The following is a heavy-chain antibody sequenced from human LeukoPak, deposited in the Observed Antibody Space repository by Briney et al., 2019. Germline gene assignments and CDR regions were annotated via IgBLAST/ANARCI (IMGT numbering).Heavy chain of an antibody. D-gene: IGHD3-10*01. CDR2: ISGSGGST. V-gene: IGHV3-23*01. CDR3: AKVFAPVRGVIDWFDP. CDR1: GFTFSSYA. J-gene: IGHJ5*02. Sequence: PGGSLRLSCAASGFTFSSYAMSWVRQAPGKGLEWVSAISGSGGSTYYADSMKGRFTISRDNSKNTLYLQMNSLRAEDTAVYYCAKVFAPVRGVIDWFDPWGQGTLVTVSS.